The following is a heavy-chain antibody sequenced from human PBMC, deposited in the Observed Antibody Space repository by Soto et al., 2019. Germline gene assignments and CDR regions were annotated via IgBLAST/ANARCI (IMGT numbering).Heavy chain of an antibody. CDR3: ARHCVPRTIFGAEIYYYYGMDV. D-gene: IGHD3-3*01. Sequence: PGESLKISCKGSGYSFTSYWIGWVRQMPGKGLEWMGIIYPGDSDTRYSPSFQGQVTISADKSISTAYLHWSSLKASDTAMYYCARHCVPRTIFGAEIYYYYGMDVWGQGTTVTVSS. CDR1: GYSFTSYW. J-gene: IGHJ6*02. CDR2: IYPGDSDT. V-gene: IGHV5-51*01.